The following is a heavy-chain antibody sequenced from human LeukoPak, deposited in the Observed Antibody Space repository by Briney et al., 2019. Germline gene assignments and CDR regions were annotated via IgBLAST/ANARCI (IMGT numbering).Heavy chain of an antibody. D-gene: IGHD1-26*01. J-gene: IGHJ4*02. V-gene: IGHV3-7*01. CDR1: GFTFSSYW. CDR2: IKQDGSEK. Sequence: PGRSLRLSCAASGFTFSSYWMSWVRQAPGKGLEWVANIKQDGSEKYYVDSVKGRFTISRDNAKNSLYLQMNSLRAEDTAVYYCARDTTTRLFDYWGQGTLVTVSS. CDR3: ARDTTTRLFDY.